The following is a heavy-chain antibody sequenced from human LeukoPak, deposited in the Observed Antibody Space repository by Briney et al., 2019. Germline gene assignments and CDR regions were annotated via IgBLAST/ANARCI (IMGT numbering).Heavy chain of an antibody. V-gene: IGHV3-30*18. J-gene: IGHJ4*02. CDR3: AKDHLAGYSYGGYYFDY. CDR2: ISYDGSNK. CDR1: GFTFSSYG. D-gene: IGHD5-18*01. Sequence: GGSLRLSCAASGFTFSSYGMHWVRQAPGKGLEWVAVISYDGSNKYYADSVKGRFTISRDNSKNTLYLQMNSLRAEDTAVYYCAKDHLAGYSYGGYYFDYWGQGTLVTVPS.